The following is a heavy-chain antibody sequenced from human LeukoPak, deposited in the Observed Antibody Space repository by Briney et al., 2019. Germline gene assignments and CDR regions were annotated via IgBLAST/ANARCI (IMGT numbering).Heavy chain of an antibody. CDR3: ARDIGWLRVPRYDY. V-gene: IGHV1-18*01. J-gene: IGHJ4*02. D-gene: IGHD5-12*01. CDR1: GYTFTSYG. Sequence: ASVKVSCKASGYTFTSYGISWVRQAPGQGLEWMGWISAYNGNTNYAQKLQGRVTMTTDTSTSTDYMELRSLRSDDTAVYYCARDIGWLRVPRYDYWGQGTLVTVSS. CDR2: ISAYNGNT.